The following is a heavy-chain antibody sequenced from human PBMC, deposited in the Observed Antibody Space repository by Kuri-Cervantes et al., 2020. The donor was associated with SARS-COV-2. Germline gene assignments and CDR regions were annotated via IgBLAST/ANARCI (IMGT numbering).Heavy chain of an antibody. CDR3: ARSGYSSSWYSEEDYYYYMDV. Sequence: ESLKISCTVSGDSISSSRYYWSWIRQPPGKGLEWIGYIYYSGSTNYNPSLKSRVTISVDTSKNQFSLKLSSVTAADTAVYYCARSGYSSSWYSEEDYYYYMDVWGKGTTVTVSS. CDR1: GDSISSSRYY. D-gene: IGHD6-13*01. V-gene: IGHV4-61*01. J-gene: IGHJ6*03. CDR2: IYYSGST.